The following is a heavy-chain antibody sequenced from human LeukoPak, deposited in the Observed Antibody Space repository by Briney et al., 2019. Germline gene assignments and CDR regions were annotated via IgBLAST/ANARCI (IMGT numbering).Heavy chain of an antibody. CDR3: ALGSVNRYYFDY. Sequence: XXXXXXVRQAPGKGLEWVSVIYGTGNTYYSDSVKGRFTISRDKSSNTVLLQMNSLRAEDTAVYYCALGSVNRYYFDYWGQGTLVTVSS. D-gene: IGHD3-16*02. CDR2: IYGTGNT. V-gene: IGHV3-53*01. CDR1: XXX. J-gene: IGHJ4*02.